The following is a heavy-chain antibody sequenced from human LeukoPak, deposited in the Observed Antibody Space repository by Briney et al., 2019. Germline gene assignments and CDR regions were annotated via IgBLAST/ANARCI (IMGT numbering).Heavy chain of an antibody. V-gene: IGHV4-59*01. CDR1: GGSISSYY. CDR2: IYYSGST. CDR3: ARFSSGWYLRLFDY. Sequence: TSETLSLTCTVSGGSISSYYWSWIRQPPGKGLEWIGYIYYSGSTNYNPSLKSRVTISVDTYKNQFSLKLSSVTAADTAVYYCARFSSGWYLRLFDYWGQGTLVTVSS. J-gene: IGHJ4*02. D-gene: IGHD6-19*01.